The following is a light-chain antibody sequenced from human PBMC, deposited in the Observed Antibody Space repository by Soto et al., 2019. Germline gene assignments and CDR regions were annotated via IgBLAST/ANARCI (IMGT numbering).Light chain of an antibody. Sequence: EIVLTQSPATLSLSPGERATLSCRASQSVSSYLAWYQHKPGQAPRLLIYDASNRATGIPARFSGSGSGTDFPLTISRLEHEDFAFYYWQHHNSSPPTFGRGTKVEIK. V-gene: IGKV3-11*01. CDR1: QSVSSY. J-gene: IGKJ4*01. CDR2: DAS. CDR3: QHHNSSPPT.